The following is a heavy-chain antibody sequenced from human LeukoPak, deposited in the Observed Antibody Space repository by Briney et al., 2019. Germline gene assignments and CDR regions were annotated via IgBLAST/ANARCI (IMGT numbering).Heavy chain of an antibody. D-gene: IGHD6-13*01. V-gene: IGHV4-59*01. CDR2: IYYSGST. Sequence: SETLSLTCTVSGGSISSYYWSWIRQPPGKGLEWIGYIYYSGSTNYNPSLKSRVTISVDTSKNQFSLKLSSVTAADTAVYYCARGMRIAAAGFDPWGQGTLVTVSS. CDR1: GGSISSYY. CDR3: ARGMRIAAAGFDP. J-gene: IGHJ5*02.